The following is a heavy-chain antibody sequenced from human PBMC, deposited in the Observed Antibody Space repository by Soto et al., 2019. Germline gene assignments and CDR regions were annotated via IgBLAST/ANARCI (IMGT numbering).Heavy chain of an antibody. J-gene: IGHJ4*02. V-gene: IGHV3-74*01. CDR1: GFTFSSYW. CDR2: INGDGSST. D-gene: IGHD6-19*01. CDR3: ARAGYSSGWYYFDY. Sequence: EVQLVESGGGLVQQGGSLRLSCAASGFTFSSYWMHWVRQVPGKGLVWVSRINGDGSSTSYAEFVKGRVTITRDNAKNTVYLQMNSLRAEDTAVYYCARAGYSSGWYYFDYWGQGALVTASS.